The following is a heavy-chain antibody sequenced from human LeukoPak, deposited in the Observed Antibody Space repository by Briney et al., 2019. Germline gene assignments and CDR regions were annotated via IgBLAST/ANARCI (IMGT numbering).Heavy chain of an antibody. CDR3: ARHGKGLKLSLAFWY. Sequence: PSETLSLTCTVSGGSISSSSYYWGWIRQPPGKGLEWIGSIYYSGSTYYNPSLKSRVTISVDTSKNQFSLKLSSVTAADTAVYYCARHGKGLKLSLAFWYWGQGTLDTVSS. J-gene: IGHJ4*02. V-gene: IGHV4-39*01. CDR1: GGSISSSSYY. D-gene: IGHD3-16*01. CDR2: IYYSGST.